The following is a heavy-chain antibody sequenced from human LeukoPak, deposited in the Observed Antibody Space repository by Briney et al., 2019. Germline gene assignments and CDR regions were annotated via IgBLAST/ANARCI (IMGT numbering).Heavy chain of an antibody. CDR2: INHSGST. Sequence: PSETLSLTCAVYGGSFSGYYWSWIRQPPGKGLEWIGEINHSGSTNYNPSLNSRVTISVDTSKNQFSLKLSSVTAADTAVYYCASRVYYYGSGTHGAYYYYGMDVWGKGTTVTVSS. CDR1: GGSFSGYY. D-gene: IGHD3-10*01. V-gene: IGHV4-34*01. J-gene: IGHJ6*04. CDR3: ASRVYYYGSGTHGAYYYYGMDV.